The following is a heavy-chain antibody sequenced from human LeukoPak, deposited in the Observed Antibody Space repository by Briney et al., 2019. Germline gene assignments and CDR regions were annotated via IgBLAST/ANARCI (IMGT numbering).Heavy chain of an antibody. CDR3: AREGGIIAAAGYNWFDP. V-gene: IGHV1-46*01. J-gene: IGHJ5*02. D-gene: IGHD6-13*01. CDR2: INPSGGST. CDR1: GYTFTSYY. Sequence: ASVKVSCKASGYTFTSYYMHWVRQAPGQGLEWMGIINPSGGSTSYAQKFQGRVTMTRDTSTSTVYMELSSLRSEDTAVYYCAREGGIIAAAGYNWFDPWGQGTLVTVSS.